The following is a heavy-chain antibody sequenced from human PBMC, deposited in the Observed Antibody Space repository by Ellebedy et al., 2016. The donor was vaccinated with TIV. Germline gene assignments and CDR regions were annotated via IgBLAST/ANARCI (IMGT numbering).Heavy chain of an antibody. Sequence: MPSETLSLTCTVSGGSISSYYWSWIRQRPGKGLEWIGYIYYSGGTNYNPSLKSRVTISVDTSKNQFSLKLSSVTAADTAVYYCASSLTMLRGGMDFWGQGTTVTVSS. CDR2: IYYSGGT. CDR3: ASSLTMLRGGMDF. J-gene: IGHJ6*02. D-gene: IGHD3-10*01. CDR1: GGSISSYY. V-gene: IGHV4-59*01.